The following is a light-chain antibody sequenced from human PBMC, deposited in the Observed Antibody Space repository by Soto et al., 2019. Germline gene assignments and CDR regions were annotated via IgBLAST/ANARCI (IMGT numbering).Light chain of an antibody. Sequence: DIQTTQSPSTLSGSVGDRVTITCRASQTISSWLAWYQQKPGKAAKLLIYKASTLKSGVPSRFSGSGSGTEFTRTISSLEPEDFEVYYCQQRSNWPITFGQGTKVDIK. V-gene: IGKV1-5*03. J-gene: IGKJ1*01. CDR2: KAS. CDR1: QTISSW. CDR3: QQRSNWPIT.